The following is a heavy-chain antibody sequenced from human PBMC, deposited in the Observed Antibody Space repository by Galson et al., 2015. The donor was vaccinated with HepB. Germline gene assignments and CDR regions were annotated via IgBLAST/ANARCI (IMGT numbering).Heavy chain of an antibody. CDR3: ARDLVLMVYASYDAFDI. V-gene: IGHV3-48*02. CDR2: ISSSSSTI. J-gene: IGHJ3*02. CDR1: GFTFSSYS. Sequence: SLRLSCAASGFTFSSYSMNWVRQAPGKGLEWVSYISSSSSTIYYADSVKGRFTISRDNAKNSLYLQMNSLRDEDTAVYYCARDLVLMVYASYDAFDIWGQGTIVTVSS. D-gene: IGHD2-8*01.